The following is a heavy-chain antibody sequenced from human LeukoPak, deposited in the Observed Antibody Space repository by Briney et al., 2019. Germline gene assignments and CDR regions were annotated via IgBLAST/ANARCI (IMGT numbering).Heavy chain of an antibody. CDR3: AKDGYGFDSSGYRLLDAFDI. J-gene: IGHJ3*02. Sequence: PGGSLRLSCAASGFTFSSYAMSWVRQAPGKGLEWVSAISGSAGSTYYADSVKGRFTISRDNSKNTLYVQMNSLRAEDAALYYCAKDGYGFDSSGYRLLDAFDIWGQGTMVTVSS. D-gene: IGHD3-22*01. CDR2: ISGSAGST. V-gene: IGHV3-23*01. CDR1: GFTFSSYA.